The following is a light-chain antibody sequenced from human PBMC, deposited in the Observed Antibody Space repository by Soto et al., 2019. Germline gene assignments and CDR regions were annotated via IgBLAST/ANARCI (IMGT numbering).Light chain of an antibody. CDR1: QSVDSN. CDR3: QHYNYWPHT. Sequence: EKVMTQSPATLSVSPGERATLSCRASQSVDSNLAWYQQKPGQAPRLLIYGASNRATGVPARFAGSGSGTEFTLTITSLQSEDFAVYYCQHYNYWPHTFGQGTKLEIK. CDR2: GAS. J-gene: IGKJ2*01. V-gene: IGKV3-15*01.